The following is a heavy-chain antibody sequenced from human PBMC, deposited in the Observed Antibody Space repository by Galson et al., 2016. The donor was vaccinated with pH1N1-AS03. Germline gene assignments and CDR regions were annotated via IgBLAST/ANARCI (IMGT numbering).Heavy chain of an antibody. CDR3: ARAYYGDFADWFDP. CDR1: GFSRSTSGVG. D-gene: IGHD4-17*01. V-gene: IGHV2-5*01. J-gene: IGHJ5*02. Sequence: PALVKPTQTLTLTCTFSGFSRSTSGVGVGWIRQAPGKALEWLAIIYWNDDIRYSPSLRNRLTITKDTSKSQVVLTMTNMDPVDTATYFCARAYYGDFADWFDPWGQGTLVTVSS. CDR2: IYWNDDI.